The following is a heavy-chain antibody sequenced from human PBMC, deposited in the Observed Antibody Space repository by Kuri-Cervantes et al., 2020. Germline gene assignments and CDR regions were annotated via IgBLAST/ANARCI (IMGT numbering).Heavy chain of an antibody. J-gene: IGHJ4*02. CDR1: GGSISSGGYY. D-gene: IGHD6-13*01. CDR2: IYYSGST. V-gene: IGHV4-30-4*08. CDR3: ARVQIAAAGFDY. Sequence: SETLSLTCTVSGGSISSGGYYWSWIRQHPGKGLEWIGYIYYSGSTYYNPPLKSRVTISVDTSKNQFSLKLSSVTAADTAVYYCARVQIAAAGFDYWGQGTLVTVSS.